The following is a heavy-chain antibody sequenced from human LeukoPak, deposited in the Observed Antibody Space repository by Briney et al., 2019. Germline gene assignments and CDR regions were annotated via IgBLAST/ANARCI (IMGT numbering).Heavy chain of an antibody. CDR2: ISYDGSNK. Sequence: GGSLRLSCAASGFTFSSYGMHWVRQAPGKGLEWVAVISYDGSNKYYADSVKGRFIISRDNAKNSMYLQMNSLTADDTAVYYCVRERAGFDYWGQGTLVTVSS. CDR3: VRERAGFDY. V-gene: IGHV3-30*03. J-gene: IGHJ4*02. CDR1: GFTFSSYG.